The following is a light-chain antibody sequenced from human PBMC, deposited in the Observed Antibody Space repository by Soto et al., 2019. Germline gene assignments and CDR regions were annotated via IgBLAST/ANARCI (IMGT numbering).Light chain of an antibody. CDR3: QQYNNWWT. CDR1: QSVSNN. V-gene: IGKV3-15*01. CDR2: GAS. Sequence: DIVMTQSPATLSVSPGERATLSCRASQSVSNNLAWYQQKPGQAPRLLIYGASTMATGLPARFSGSGSGTEFILTISSLPSEYFAFYYCQQYNNWWTFGQGTRVDIK. J-gene: IGKJ1*01.